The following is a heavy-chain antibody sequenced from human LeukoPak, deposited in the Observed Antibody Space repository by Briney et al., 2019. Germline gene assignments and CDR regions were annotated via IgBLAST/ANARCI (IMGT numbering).Heavy chain of an antibody. CDR1: GYSFTSYW. CDR3: ARHRGAYSSSWYYFDY. CDR2: IYPGDSDT. Sequence: GESLKISCKGSGYSFTSYWIGWVRQMPGKGLEWMGIIYPGDSDTRYSPSFQGQVTISADKSISTAYLQWSSLKASDTAMYYCARHRGAYSSSWYYFDYWGQGTLVTVSS. J-gene: IGHJ4*02. D-gene: IGHD6-13*01. V-gene: IGHV5-51*01.